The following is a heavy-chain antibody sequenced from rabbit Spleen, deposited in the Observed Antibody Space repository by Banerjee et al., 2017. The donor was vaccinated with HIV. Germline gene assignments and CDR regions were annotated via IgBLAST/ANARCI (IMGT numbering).Heavy chain of an antibody. J-gene: IGHJ6*01. CDR3: ARDTGTSFSTYGMDL. D-gene: IGHD8-1*01. CDR2: IAGSSSGFT. Sequence: QSLEESGGDLVKPGASLTLTCIASGVSFSGDSYMCWVRQAPGKGLEWISCIAGSSSGFTYYASWAKGRFTVSKTSSTTMTLQMTSLTAADTATYFCARDTGTSFSTYGMDLWGPGTLVTVS. CDR1: GVSFSGDSY. V-gene: IGHV1S40*01.